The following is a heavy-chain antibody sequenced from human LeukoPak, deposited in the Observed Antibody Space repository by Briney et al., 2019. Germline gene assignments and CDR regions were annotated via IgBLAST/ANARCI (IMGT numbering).Heavy chain of an antibody. V-gene: IGHV4-39*07. CDR1: GGSISSSSYY. J-gene: IGHJ6*03. Sequence: SETLSLTCSVSGGSISSSSYYWGWIRQPPGKGLEWIGRIYTSGSTNYNPSLKSRVTMSVDTSKNQFSLKLSSVTAADTAVYYCARGVPGIAVAGDYYYYYYMDVWGKGTTVTISS. CDR2: IYTSGST. CDR3: ARGVPGIAVAGDYYYYYYMDV. D-gene: IGHD6-19*01.